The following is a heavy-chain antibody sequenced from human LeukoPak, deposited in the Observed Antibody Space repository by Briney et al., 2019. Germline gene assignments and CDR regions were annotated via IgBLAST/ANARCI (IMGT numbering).Heavy chain of an antibody. V-gene: IGHV3-48*01. Sequence: GGSLRLSCAASGFTFSSYTMNWVRQPPGKGLEWVSNIGTSSTTIYYADSVKGRFTISRDNSKNTLYLQMNSLRAEDTAVYYCAKDHDLMITFGGVIAPVDYWGQGTLVTVSS. CDR1: GFTFSSYT. D-gene: IGHD3-16*02. CDR2: IGTSSTTI. CDR3: AKDHDLMITFGGVIAPVDY. J-gene: IGHJ4*02.